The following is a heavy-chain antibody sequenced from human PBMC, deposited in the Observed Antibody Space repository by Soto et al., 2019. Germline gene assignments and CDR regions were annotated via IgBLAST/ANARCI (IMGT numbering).Heavy chain of an antibody. D-gene: IGHD5-12*01. CDR2: IYSGGST. V-gene: IGHV3-53*01. Sequence: GGSLRLSCAASGFTFSSNYMSWVRQAPGKGLEWVSVIYSGGSTYYADSVKGRFTISRDNSKNTLYLQMNSLRAEDTAVYYCATYSGYDYYFDYWGQGTLVTVSS. CDR3: ATYSGYDYYFDY. CDR1: GFTFSSNY. J-gene: IGHJ4*02.